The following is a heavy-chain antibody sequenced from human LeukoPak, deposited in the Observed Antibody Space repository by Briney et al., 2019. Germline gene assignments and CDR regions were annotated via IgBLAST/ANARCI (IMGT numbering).Heavy chain of an antibody. CDR1: GFTFSSYG. D-gene: IGHD3-16*01. CDR2: IWYDGGNK. J-gene: IGHJ6*03. CDR3: AKDQGGTLYYYYYMDV. V-gene: IGHV3-33*06. Sequence: GGSLRLSCAASGFTFSSYGMHWVRQAPGKGLEWVAVIWYDGGNKYYADSVKGRFTISRDNSKNTLYLQMNSLRAEDTAVYYCAKDQGGTLYYYYYMDVWGKGTTATVSS.